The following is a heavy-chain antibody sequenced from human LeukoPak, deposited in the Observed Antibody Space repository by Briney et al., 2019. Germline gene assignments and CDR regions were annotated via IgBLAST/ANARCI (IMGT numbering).Heavy chain of an antibody. Sequence: GDSRRPSCAASGFAFSSYSVGSVRQAPGKGLEWVSAISGSGGSTHYADSVKGRFTISRDNSKNTLYLQMNSLRAEDTAVYYCAKGNGFRAFGLDYWGQGTLVTVSS. V-gene: IGHV3-23*01. D-gene: IGHD4-23*01. CDR3: AKGNGFRAFGLDY. J-gene: IGHJ4*02. CDR1: GFAFSSYS. CDR2: ISGSGGST.